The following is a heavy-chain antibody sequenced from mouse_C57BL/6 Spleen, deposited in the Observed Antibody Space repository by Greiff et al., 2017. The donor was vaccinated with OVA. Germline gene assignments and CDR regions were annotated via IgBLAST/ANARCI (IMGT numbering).Heavy chain of an antibody. CDR3: ASHYYGSLYYFDY. J-gene: IGHJ2*01. V-gene: IGHV5-4*01. Sequence: EVQGVESGGGLVKPGGSLKLSCAASGFTFSSYAMSWVRQTPEKRLEWVATISDGGSYTYYPDNVKGRFTISRDNAKNNLYLQMSHLKSEDTAMYYCASHYYGSLYYFDYWGQGTTLTVSS. CDR1: GFTFSSYA. CDR2: ISDGGSYT. D-gene: IGHD1-1*01.